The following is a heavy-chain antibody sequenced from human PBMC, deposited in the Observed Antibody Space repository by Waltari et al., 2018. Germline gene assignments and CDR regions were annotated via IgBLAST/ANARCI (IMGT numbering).Heavy chain of an antibody. J-gene: IGHJ3*02. CDR1: GRTFSSYA. CDR2: IIPIFGTA. D-gene: IGHD6-13*01. CDR3: ARAKTSSWYPVEAFDI. V-gene: IGHV1-69*01. Sequence: QVPLVQSGAEVKKPGSSVKVSCKASGRTFSSYAIIWVRQTPGQGLEWMGGIIPIFGTANDAKKFQGRVTITADESTSTAYMELSSLRSEDTAVYYCARAKTSSWYPVEAFDIWGQGTMVTVSS.